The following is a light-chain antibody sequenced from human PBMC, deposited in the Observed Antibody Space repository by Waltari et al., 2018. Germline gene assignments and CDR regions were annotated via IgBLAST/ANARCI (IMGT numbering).Light chain of an antibody. J-gene: IGKJ2*03. Sequence: DIQMTQSPSTLSASVGDRVTITCRASQSISSWLAWYQQKPGKAPKLLIYKAASLESGVPSRCSGSGSGTAFTLTISSRQPDDFATYYCQQYNSYSYSFGQGTKLEIK. CDR1: QSISSW. V-gene: IGKV1-5*03. CDR2: KAA. CDR3: QQYNSYSYS.